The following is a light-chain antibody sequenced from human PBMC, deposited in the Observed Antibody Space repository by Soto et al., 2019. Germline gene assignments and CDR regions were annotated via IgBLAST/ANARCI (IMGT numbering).Light chain of an antibody. V-gene: IGKV3-20*01. CDR3: QQYGGSPYT. CDR2: DAS. Sequence: EIVLTQSPGTLSLSPGERATLSCRASQSVSSSYLAWYQQRPGQAPRLLIYDASSRATGIPDRFSGGGSGTDFTLTISRVEPEDFAVYYCQQYGGSPYTFGQGTKLEIK. J-gene: IGKJ2*01. CDR1: QSVSSSY.